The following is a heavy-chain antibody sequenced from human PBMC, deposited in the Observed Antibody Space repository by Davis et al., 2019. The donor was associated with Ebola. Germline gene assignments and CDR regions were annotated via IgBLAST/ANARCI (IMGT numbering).Heavy chain of an antibody. CDR2: IIPLFYTT. V-gene: IGHV1-69*13. J-gene: IGHJ4*02. CDR3: AKNEVPMDQYFEY. CDR1: GDSFSTFS. Sequence: AASVKVSCKASGDSFSTFSINWVRQAPGHGLEWMGGIIPLFYTTNYAQKFQGRVTITADEGTSTAYMELSSLTSEDTAVYFCAKNEVPMDQYFEYWGQGTLVTVSS. D-gene: IGHD2-2*01.